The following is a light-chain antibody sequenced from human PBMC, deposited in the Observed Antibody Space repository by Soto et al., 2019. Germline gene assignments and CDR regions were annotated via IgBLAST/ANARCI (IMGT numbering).Light chain of an antibody. V-gene: IGKV1-5*03. J-gene: IGKJ2*01. CDR1: QSLSYW. CDR3: QQYARFPYT. CDR2: KAS. Sequence: DIQMTQSPSTLSASVGDTVTITCRASQSLSYWLAWYQQKPGQDPKLLIHKASTLESGVPSRFSGSGSGTEFTLTISSLQPDDFATFYCQQYARFPYTFGQGTKLEIK.